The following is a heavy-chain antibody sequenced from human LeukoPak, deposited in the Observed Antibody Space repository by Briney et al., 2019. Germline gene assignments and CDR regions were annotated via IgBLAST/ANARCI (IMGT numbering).Heavy chain of an antibody. CDR2: SSHDGANT. CDR1: GFALSSYA. Sequence: PGRPLRLSCAASGFALSSYAVLWVRHAPGKGLEWVTWSSHDGANTYSADFVKGRLTVSRDNAKNTLYLQMNSLTIDDTAVYYCARGGVEQGNRIYLDSWGRGTLVTVSS. D-gene: IGHD1/OR15-1a*01. V-gene: IGHV3-30-3*01. CDR3: ARGGVEQGNRIYLDS. J-gene: IGHJ4*02.